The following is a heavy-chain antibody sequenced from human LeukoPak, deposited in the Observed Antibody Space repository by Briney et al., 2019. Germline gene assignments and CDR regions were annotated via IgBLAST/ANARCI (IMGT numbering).Heavy chain of an antibody. CDR2: IGTAGDT. J-gene: IGHJ3*02. CDR3: ARAGLAYDSSGYYLRDDAFDI. CDR1: GFTFSSYD. V-gene: IGHV3-13*01. D-gene: IGHD3-22*01. Sequence: GGSLRLSCAASGFTFSSYDMHWVRQVTGKGLEWGSAIGTAGDTYYPGSVRGRFAFSRENAKHSLSLQVNSLRAGDTAVYYCARAGLAYDSSGYYLRDDAFDIWGQGTMVTVSS.